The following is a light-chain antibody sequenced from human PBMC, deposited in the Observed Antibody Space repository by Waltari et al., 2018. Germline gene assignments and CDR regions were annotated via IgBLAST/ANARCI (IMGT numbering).Light chain of an antibody. CDR3: LISFGGAEEI. V-gene: IGLV7-46*01. Sequence: QAVVTQEPSLTVSPGGTVTLTCASRTGPVTRGHYPYWFQQKPGQAPRTLIYATSNKHSWTPVRFSGSLLGGKAALTLSGAQPEDEADYYCLISFGGAEEIFGGGTKLTVL. CDR2: ATS. CDR1: TGPVTRGHY. J-gene: IGLJ2*01.